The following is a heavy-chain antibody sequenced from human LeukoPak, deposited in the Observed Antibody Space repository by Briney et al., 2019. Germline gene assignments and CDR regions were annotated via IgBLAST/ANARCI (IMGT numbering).Heavy chain of an antibody. D-gene: IGHD5-18*01. J-gene: IGHJ4*02. CDR2: ISYDGSNK. CDR3: AKDRRGYSYEGFGY. V-gene: IGHV3-30*18. Sequence: GGSLRLSCAASGFTFSSYGMHWVRQAPGKGLEWVAVISYDGSNKYYADSVKGRFTISRDNSKNTLYLQMNSLRAEDTAVYYCAKDRRGYSYEGFGYWGQGTLVTVSS. CDR1: GFTFSSYG.